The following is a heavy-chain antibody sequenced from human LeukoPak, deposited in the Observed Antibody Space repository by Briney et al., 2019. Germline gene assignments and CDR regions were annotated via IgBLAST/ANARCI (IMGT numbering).Heavy chain of an antibody. Sequence: GGSLRLSCAASGFTFSSYGMHWVRQAPGKGLEWVAFTPYDGRKEYYADSVKGRFTISRDNSKNTLYLQMNSPKSEDTAVYYCAKDSRYYYIDYWGQGTLVTVSS. D-gene: IGHD1-14*01. J-gene: IGHJ4*02. CDR1: GFTFSSYG. CDR3: AKDSRYYYIDY. CDR2: TPYDGRKE. V-gene: IGHV3-30*02.